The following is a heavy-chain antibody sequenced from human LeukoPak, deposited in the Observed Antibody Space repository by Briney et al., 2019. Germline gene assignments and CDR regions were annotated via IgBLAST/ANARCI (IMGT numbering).Heavy chain of an antibody. CDR2: IIPIFGIA. Sequence: SVKVSCKASGGTFSSYAISWVRQAPGQGLEWMGSIIPIFGIANYAQKFQGRVTITADKSTSTAYMELSSLRSEDTAVYYCARIAHCGGDCYLFDCWGQGTLVTVSS. D-gene: IGHD2-21*02. J-gene: IGHJ4*02. CDR1: GGTFSSYA. CDR3: ARIAHCGGDCYLFDC. V-gene: IGHV1-69*04.